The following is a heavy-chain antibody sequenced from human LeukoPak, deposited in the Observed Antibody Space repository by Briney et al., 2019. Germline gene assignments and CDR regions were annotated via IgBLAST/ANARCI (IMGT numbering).Heavy chain of an antibody. Sequence: PGGSLRLSCAASGFSFGDYAMSWVRQAPGKGLEWVSDIRASSGITYYADSVKGRFTISRDNSKNTLYLQMNSLRADDTALYFCARDSDFYDSLTFYGMDVWGQGTTVIVSS. J-gene: IGHJ6*02. CDR3: ARDSDFYDSLTFYGMDV. V-gene: IGHV3-23*01. D-gene: IGHD3-3*01. CDR2: IRASSGIT. CDR1: GFSFGDYA.